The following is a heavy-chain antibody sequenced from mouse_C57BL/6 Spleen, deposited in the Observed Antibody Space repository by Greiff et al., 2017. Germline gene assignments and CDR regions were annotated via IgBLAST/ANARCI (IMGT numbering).Heavy chain of an antibody. CDR2: ITPNYGTT. J-gene: IGHJ4*01. V-gene: IGHV1-39*01. Sequence: VQLQQSGPELVKPGASVKISCKASGYSFTDYNMNWVKQRNGTNLEWIGVITPNYGTTSYNQKFKGKATLTVDQSSSTAYMQLHSLTSEDSAVYYCAGYGSSNYYAMDYWGQGTSVTVSS. CDR1: GYSFTDYN. D-gene: IGHD1-1*01. CDR3: AGYGSSNYYAMDY.